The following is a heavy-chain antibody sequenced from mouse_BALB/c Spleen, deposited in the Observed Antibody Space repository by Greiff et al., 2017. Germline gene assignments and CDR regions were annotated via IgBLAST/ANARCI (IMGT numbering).Heavy chain of an antibody. CDR1: GSSLSRYY. Sequence: VKLHQSGPGLVEPSQSLSISCTASGSSLSRYYVHWVRQPPGTGLEWLGMIWGGGSTDYNPALKSRLSISQDNPKSQVFLKMNSLQTDDTAMYYCARVDYDEAGLAHGGQGTLVTVSA. J-gene: IGHJ3*01. CDR3: ARVDYDEAGLAH. D-gene: IGHD2-4*01. CDR2: IWGGGST. V-gene: IGHV2-6-4*01.